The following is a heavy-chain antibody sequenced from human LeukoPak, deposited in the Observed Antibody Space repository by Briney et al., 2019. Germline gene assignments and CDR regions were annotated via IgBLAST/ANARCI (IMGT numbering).Heavy chain of an antibody. D-gene: IGHD3-3*01. CDR1: GYTFTSYD. J-gene: IGHJ5*02. CDR3: ARTRIQHYDFWSGQPDNWYDP. CDR2: MNPNSGNT. Sequence: ASVKVSCKASGYTFTSYDINWVREATGQGLEWMGWMNPNSGNTGYAQRFQGRVTITRNTSISTAYMELSSLRSEDKAVDYCARTRIQHYDFWSGQPDNWYDPGREKTLVTVSS. V-gene: IGHV1-8*03.